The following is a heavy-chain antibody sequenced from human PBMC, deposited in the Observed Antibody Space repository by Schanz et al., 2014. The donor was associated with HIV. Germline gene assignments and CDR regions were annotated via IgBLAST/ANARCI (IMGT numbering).Heavy chain of an antibody. V-gene: IGHV3-23*01. CDR3: ASRTYYYASERYFLGDGMDV. CDR2: ISGSGGNT. J-gene: IGHJ6*02. Sequence: EVQLLESGGGLVQPGGSLRLSCAASGFTFSSYAMTWVRQAPGKGLEWVSSISGSGGNTYFTDSVKGRFTVSRDNSKNMLYLQMNSLRAEDTAVYYCASRTYYYASERYFLGDGMDVWGQGTTVTVSS. CDR1: GFTFSSYA. D-gene: IGHD3-10*01.